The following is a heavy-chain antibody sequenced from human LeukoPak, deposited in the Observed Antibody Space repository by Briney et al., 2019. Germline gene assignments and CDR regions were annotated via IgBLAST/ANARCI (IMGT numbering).Heavy chain of an antibody. J-gene: IGHJ5*02. CDR3: ARGSRVVVVAATKLGLDNWFDP. D-gene: IGHD2-15*01. V-gene: IGHV4-34*01. Sequence: SETLSLTCADYGGSFSGYYWSWIRQPPGKGLEWIGEINHSGSTNYNPSLKSRVTISVDTSKNQFPLKLSSVTAADTAVYYCARGSRVVVVAATKLGLDNWFDPWGQGTLVTVSS. CDR2: INHSGST. CDR1: GGSFSGYY.